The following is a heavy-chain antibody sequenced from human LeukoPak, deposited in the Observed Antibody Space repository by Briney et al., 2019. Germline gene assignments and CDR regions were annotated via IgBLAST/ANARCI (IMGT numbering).Heavy chain of an antibody. CDR2: IYSAGST. J-gene: IGHJ6*02. CDR3: ARSKPPAVKDYYGLDV. CDR1: GFTVSSNY. D-gene: IGHD6-13*01. V-gene: IGHV3-66*01. Sequence: PGGSLRLSCAASGFTVSSNYMNWVRQAPGRGLEWVSVIYSAGSTYYVDSVKGRFTISRDTSKNTLYLLMNSLRAEDTAVYFCARSKPPAVKDYYGLDVWGQGTTVTVSS.